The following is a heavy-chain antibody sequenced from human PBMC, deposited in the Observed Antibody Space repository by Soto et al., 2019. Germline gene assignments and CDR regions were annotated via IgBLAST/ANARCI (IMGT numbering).Heavy chain of an antibody. V-gene: IGHV1-69*06. CDR1: GGTFSSYA. CDR3: AVGGRLTIFGVVITEGYDGMDV. Sequence: QVQLVQSGAEVKKPGSSVKVSCKASGGTFSSYAISWVRQAPGQGLEWMGGIIPIFGTANYAQKFQGRVTIAADKSTSTAYLELSSLRSEDTAVYYCAVGGRLTIFGVVITEGYDGMDVWGQGTKVTVSS. J-gene: IGHJ6*02. D-gene: IGHD3-3*01. CDR2: IIPIFGTA.